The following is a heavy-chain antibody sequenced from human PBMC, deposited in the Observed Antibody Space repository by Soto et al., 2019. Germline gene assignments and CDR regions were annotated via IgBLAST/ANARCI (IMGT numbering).Heavy chain of an antibody. CDR3: ARDGIGGTTFRGYLDY. CDR1: GFTFSGSA. J-gene: IGHJ4*02. Sequence: GGSLRLSCAASGFTFSGSAMHWVRQASGKGLEWVGRIRSKANSYATAYTASVKGKFTISRDDSKNTLYLEMNSLRSEDTAVYYCARDGIGGTTFRGYLDYWGQGNLVTVSS. CDR2: IRSKANSYAT. V-gene: IGHV3-73*01. D-gene: IGHD2-15*01.